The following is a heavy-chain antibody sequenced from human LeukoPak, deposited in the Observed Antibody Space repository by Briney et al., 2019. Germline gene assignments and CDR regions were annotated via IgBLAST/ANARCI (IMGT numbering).Heavy chain of an antibody. V-gene: IGHV2-5*01. CDR2: IYWNDDK. Sequence: SGPTLVNPPQTLTLTCSFSGFSLTTNGVGVGWLRQPPAKALEWLAVIYWNDDKHYSPFLKSRLTITKDASKEQVVLTVTNMDPVDTATYYCARFQVTGTYRFDYWGQGTLVTVSS. CDR3: ARFQVTGTYRFDY. D-gene: IGHD1-7*01. CDR1: GFSLTTNGVG. J-gene: IGHJ4*02.